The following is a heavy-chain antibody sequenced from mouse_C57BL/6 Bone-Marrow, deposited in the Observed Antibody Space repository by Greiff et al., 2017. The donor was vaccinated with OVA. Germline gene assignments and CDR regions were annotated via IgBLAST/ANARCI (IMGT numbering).Heavy chain of an antibody. CDR3: GGDGYFGLAC. D-gene: IGHD2-3*01. Sequence: QVQLQQSGPELVKPGASVKISCKASGYAFSSSWMNWVKQRPGKGLEWIGRIYPGDGDTNYNGKFKGKATLTADKSSSTAYMQLSSLTSEDSAVYFCGGDGYFGLACWGQGTLVTVSA. CDR1: GYAFSSSW. J-gene: IGHJ3*01. V-gene: IGHV1-82*01. CDR2: IYPGDGDT.